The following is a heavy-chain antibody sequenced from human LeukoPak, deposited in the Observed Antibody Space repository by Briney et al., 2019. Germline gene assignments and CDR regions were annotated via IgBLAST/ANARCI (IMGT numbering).Heavy chain of an antibody. CDR2: INERGTDS. V-gene: IGHV3-74*03. CDR1: GFTFSGHW. CDR3: AKDQARLRLGELSFDAFDV. Sequence: PGGSLRLSCTASGFTFSGHWIHWVRQPPGMGLVWVSRINERGTDSMYAESVKGRFTISRDNAKNTVYPQMNSLRAEDTAVYYCAKDQARLRLGELSFDAFDVWGQGTMVTVSS. D-gene: IGHD3-16*02. J-gene: IGHJ3*01.